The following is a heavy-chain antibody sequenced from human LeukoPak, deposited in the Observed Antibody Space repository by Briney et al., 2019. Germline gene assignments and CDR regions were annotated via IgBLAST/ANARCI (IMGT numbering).Heavy chain of an antibody. CDR1: GFTLSSYW. D-gene: IGHD3-22*01. J-gene: IGHJ4*02. CDR3: ARVGYYYDSSGYYGVCDY. V-gene: IGHV3-74*01. CDR2: INSDGSST. Sequence: PGGSLRLSCAASGFTLSSYWMHWVRQAPGKGLVWVSRINSDGSSTSYADSVKGRFTISRDNAKNTLYLQMNSLRAEDTAVYYCARVGYYYDSSGYYGVCDYWGQGTLVTVSS.